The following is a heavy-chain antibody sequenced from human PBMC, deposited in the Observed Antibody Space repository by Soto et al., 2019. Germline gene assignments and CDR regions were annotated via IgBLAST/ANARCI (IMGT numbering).Heavy chain of an antibody. CDR2: IIPILGIA. V-gene: IGHV1-69*02. J-gene: IGHJ3*02. CDR3: ARASGYCSGGSCLSGAFDI. D-gene: IGHD2-15*01. CDR1: GGTFSSDT. Sequence: QVQLVQSGAEVKKPGSAVKVSCKASGGTFSSDTISWVRQAPGQGLEWMGRIIPILGIANYAQKFQGRVTITADKSTSTAYMELSSLGSEDTAVYYCARASGYCSGGSCLSGAFDIWGQGTMVTVSS.